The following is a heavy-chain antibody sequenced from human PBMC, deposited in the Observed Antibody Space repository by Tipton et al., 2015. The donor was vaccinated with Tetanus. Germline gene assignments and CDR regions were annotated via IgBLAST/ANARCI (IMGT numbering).Heavy chain of an antibody. V-gene: IGHV4-61*08. J-gene: IGHJ6*02. CDR3: ARDRSITIFGVVPINYYYGMDV. D-gene: IGHD3-3*01. CDR1: GGSISSGGYY. Sequence: TLSLTCTVSGGSISSGGYYWSWIRQHPGKGLEWIGYIYYSGSTNYNPSLKSRVTISVDTSKNQFSLKLSSVTAADTAVYYCARDRSITIFGVVPINYYYGMDVWGQGTTVTVSS. CDR2: IYYSGST.